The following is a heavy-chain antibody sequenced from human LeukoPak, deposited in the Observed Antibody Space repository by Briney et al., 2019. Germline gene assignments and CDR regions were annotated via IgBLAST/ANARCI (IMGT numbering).Heavy chain of an antibody. J-gene: IGHJ4*02. Sequence: PSETLSLTCAVYGGSFSGYYWSWIRQTPWKGLEWIGEVNHSGSTNYNPSLKSRVTISVDTSKNQFSLKLSSVTAAHTAVYYCARSPSRPTVTKFDYWRQGTLVTVSS. CDR1: GGSFSGYY. D-gene: IGHD4-17*01. V-gene: IGHV4-34*01. CDR3: ARSPSRPTVTKFDY. CDR2: VNHSGST.